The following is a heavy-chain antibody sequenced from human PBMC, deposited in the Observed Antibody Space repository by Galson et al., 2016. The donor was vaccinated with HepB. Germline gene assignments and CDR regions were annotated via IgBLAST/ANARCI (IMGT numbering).Heavy chain of an antibody. CDR1: GFTFSSYG. J-gene: IGHJ6*02. V-gene: IGHV3-30*18. CDR3: AKDVWRGSGTDYYGMDG. Sequence: SLRLSCAAYGFTFSSYGMRWVRQAPGKGLEWVAVISYDGSDKYYADSVKGRFTISRDNSKNTLYLQMSSLRAEDTAVYYCAKDVWRGSGTDYYGMDGWGQGTTVTVSS. D-gene: IGHD1-1*01. CDR2: ISYDGSDK.